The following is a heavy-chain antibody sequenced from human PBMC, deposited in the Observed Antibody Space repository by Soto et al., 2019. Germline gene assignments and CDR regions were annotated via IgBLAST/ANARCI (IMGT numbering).Heavy chain of an antibody. Sequence: EVQLLESGGGLVQPGGSLRLSCAASGFTFSSYAMNWVRQPPGKGLEWVSAISGSGGSTYYADSVKGRFTISRHRSKNTLYLQMNSLRAEDTAVYYCAKGNSWSPALVLDIWGQGTMVTVSS. V-gene: IGHV3-23*01. J-gene: IGHJ3*02. CDR1: GFTFSSYA. CDR2: ISGSGGST. CDR3: AKGNSWSPALVLDI. D-gene: IGHD1-7*01.